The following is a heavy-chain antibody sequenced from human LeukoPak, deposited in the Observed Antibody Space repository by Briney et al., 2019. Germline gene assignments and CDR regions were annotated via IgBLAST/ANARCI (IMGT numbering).Heavy chain of an antibody. CDR2: MNPNSGNT. V-gene: IGHV1-8*01. CDR3: ARALSWTTESYYYMDV. D-gene: IGHD3/OR15-3a*01. Sequence: ASVKVSCKASGYTFNSYDINWVRQATGQGLAWMGWMNPNSGNTGYAQKFQGRVTMTKNNSISTAYMELSSLRSEDTAIYYCARALSWTTESYYYMDVWGKGTTVTVSS. CDR1: GYTFNSYD. J-gene: IGHJ6*03.